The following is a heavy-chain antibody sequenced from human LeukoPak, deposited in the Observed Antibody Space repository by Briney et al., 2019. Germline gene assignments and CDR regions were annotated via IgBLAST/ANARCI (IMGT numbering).Heavy chain of an antibody. CDR3: ARGGATSTMIVVIITAFDY. J-gene: IGHJ4*02. Sequence: GGSLRLSCAASGFTFSSYEVNWVRQAPGKGLEWVSYISSSGSTIYYADSVKGRFTISRDNAKNSLYLQMNSLRAEDTAVYYCARGGATSTMIVVIITAFDYWGQGTLVTVSS. CDR1: GFTFSSYE. CDR2: ISSSGSTI. V-gene: IGHV3-48*03. D-gene: IGHD3-22*01.